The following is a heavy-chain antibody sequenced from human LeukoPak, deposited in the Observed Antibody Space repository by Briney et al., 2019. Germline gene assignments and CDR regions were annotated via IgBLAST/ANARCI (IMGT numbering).Heavy chain of an antibody. CDR3: ARVPFVVMGDTGNWFDP. Sequence: ASVKVSCKASGYTFTNYAMNWVRQAPGQGLEWMGWINTNTGNPTYAQGFTGRFVFSLDATVSTAYLQIRRLKAEDTAVYYCARVPFVVMGDTGNWFDPWGQGTLVTVSS. V-gene: IGHV7-4-1*01. CDR1: GYTFTNYA. J-gene: IGHJ5*02. D-gene: IGHD2-8*01. CDR2: INTNTGNP.